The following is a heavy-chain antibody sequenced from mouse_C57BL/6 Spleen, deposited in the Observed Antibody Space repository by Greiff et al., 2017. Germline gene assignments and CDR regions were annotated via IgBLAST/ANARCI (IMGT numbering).Heavy chain of an antibody. CDR3: ARRRPDYAMDY. Sequence: VQLQQPGAELVRPGSSVKLSCKASGYTFTGYWMDWVKQRPGQGLEWIGNIYPSDSETHYNQKFKDKATLTVDKSSSTAYMQLSSLTSEDSAVYYCARRRPDYAMDYWGQGTSVTVSS. CDR2: IYPSDSET. V-gene: IGHV1-61*01. CDR1: GYTFTGYW. J-gene: IGHJ4*01.